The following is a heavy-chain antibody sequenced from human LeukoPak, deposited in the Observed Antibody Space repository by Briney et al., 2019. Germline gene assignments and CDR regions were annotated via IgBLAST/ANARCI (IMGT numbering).Heavy chain of an antibody. D-gene: IGHD6-6*01. Sequence: GESLQISCQGSGYTFTSYWIGWVRQLPGKGLEGMGIIYPGDSDTRYSPSFQGQVTISADKSVSTAYLQWSSLKASDTAMYYCASRGGYSSSSGPHAFDIWGQGTMVTVSS. J-gene: IGHJ3*02. V-gene: IGHV5-51*01. CDR1: GYTFTSYW. CDR2: IYPGDSDT. CDR3: ASRGGYSSSSGPHAFDI.